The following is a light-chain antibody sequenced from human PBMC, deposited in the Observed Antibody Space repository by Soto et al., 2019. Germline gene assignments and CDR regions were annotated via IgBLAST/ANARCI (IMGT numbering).Light chain of an antibody. CDR3: AAWDDSLSRYV. J-gene: IGLJ1*01. V-gene: IGLV1-47*01. Sequence: QSVLTQPPSASGTPGQVVAISCSGSSSNIGSNYVYWYQQLPGTAPKLLICRNGQRPSGVPDRFSGSKSGTSASLALSGLRSGDEADYYCAAWDDSLSRYVFGTGTKVTVL. CDR2: RNG. CDR1: SSNIGSNY.